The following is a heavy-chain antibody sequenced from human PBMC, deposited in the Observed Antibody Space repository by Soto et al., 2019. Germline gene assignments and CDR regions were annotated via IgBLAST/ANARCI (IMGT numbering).Heavy chain of an antibody. Sequence: XSVKVSCKASVYTFTSYGISWVRQAPGQGLEWMGWISAYNGNTNYAQKLQGRVTMTTDTSTSTAYMELRSLRSDDTAVYYCARDRVAVPKASYYGMDVWGQGTTVTVSS. CDR1: VYTFTSYG. CDR3: ARDRVAVPKASYYGMDV. CDR2: ISAYNGNT. V-gene: IGHV1-18*01. D-gene: IGHD6-19*01. J-gene: IGHJ6*02.